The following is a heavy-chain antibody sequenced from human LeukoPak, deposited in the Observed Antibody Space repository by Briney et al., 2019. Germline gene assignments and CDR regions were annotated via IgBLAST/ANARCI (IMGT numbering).Heavy chain of an antibody. Sequence: KPSETLSLTCTGSGFSISNYYWSWLRQPPGKGLEWFGYIYYSGSTNYNPSLKSRVTISVDTSKNQFSLKLSSVTAADTAVYYCAREAGGSYYDSSGYHPDAFDIWGQGTMVTVSS. CDR1: GFSISNYY. D-gene: IGHD3-22*01. CDR3: AREAGGSYYDSSGYHPDAFDI. V-gene: IGHV4-59*12. CDR2: IYYSGST. J-gene: IGHJ3*02.